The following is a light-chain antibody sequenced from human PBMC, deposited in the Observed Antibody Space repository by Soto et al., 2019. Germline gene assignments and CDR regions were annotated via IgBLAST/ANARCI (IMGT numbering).Light chain of an antibody. CDR1: QSVSSN. CDR3: QQYVASPYT. CDR2: DAS. V-gene: IGKV3-20*01. J-gene: IGKJ2*01. Sequence: EIVLTHSPDTLSLSPGERATLSCRASQSVSSNLAWYQQKPGQAPRLLIYDASSRATGIPDRFSASGSGTDFTLTISSLEPEDFAVYYCQQYVASPYTFGQGTTGDIK.